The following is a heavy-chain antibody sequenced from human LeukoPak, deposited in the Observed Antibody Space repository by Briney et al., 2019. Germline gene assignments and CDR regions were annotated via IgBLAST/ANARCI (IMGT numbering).Heavy chain of an antibody. CDR3: AVYYYDSSGYYPEGGYFDY. D-gene: IGHD3-22*01. J-gene: IGHJ4*02. CDR1: GYSFTSYW. Sequence: GESLKISCKGSGYSFTSYWIGWVRQMPGKGLEWMGIIYPGDSDTRYSPSFQGQVTISADKSISTAYLQWSSLKASDTAMYYCAVYYYDSSGYYPEGGYFDYWGREPWSPSPQ. V-gene: IGHV5-51*01. CDR2: IYPGDSDT.